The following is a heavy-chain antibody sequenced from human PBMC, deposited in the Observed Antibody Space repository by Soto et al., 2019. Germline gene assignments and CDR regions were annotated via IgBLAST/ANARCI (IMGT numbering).Heavy chain of an antibody. CDR1: GGSISSSSYY. D-gene: IGHD6-13*01. V-gene: IGHV4-39*01. J-gene: IGHJ6*02. CDR2: IYYSGST. Sequence: QLQLQESGPGLVKPLETLSLTCTVSGGSISSSSYYWGWIRQPPGKGLEWIGSIYYSGSTYYNPSLKSRVTISVDTSKNQFSLKLSSVTAADTAVYYCASQQLVHYYYGMDVWGQGTTVTVSS. CDR3: ASQQLVHYYYGMDV.